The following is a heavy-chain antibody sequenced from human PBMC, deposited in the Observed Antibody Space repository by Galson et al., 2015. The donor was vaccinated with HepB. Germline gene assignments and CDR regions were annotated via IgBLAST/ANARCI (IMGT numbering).Heavy chain of an antibody. V-gene: IGHV3-7*01. CDR1: GFTYSNYW. CDR2: INQDASEK. D-gene: IGHD4-23*01. CDR3: ARVAYGGKGIDN. J-gene: IGHJ4*02. Sequence: SLRLSCAASGFTYSNYWMTWVRQAPGKGLEWVSNINQDASEKSYVDSVKGRFNISRDNAKISLYLQMDSLRDEDTAVYYCARVAYGGKGIDNGGQVTLVTISP.